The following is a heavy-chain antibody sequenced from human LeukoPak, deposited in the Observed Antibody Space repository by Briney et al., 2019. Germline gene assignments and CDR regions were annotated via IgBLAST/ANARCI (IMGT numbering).Heavy chain of an antibody. V-gene: IGHV4-61*01. CDR2: IYYSGST. D-gene: IGHD3-16*01. CDR3: ARYDWGYYKYYGLDV. J-gene: IGHJ6*02. Sequence: SETLSLTCTVSGDSVSNGNYYWSWIRQPPGRGLEWIGYIYYSGSTNYNPSLKSRVIMSADTSKNQLYLTLISVTAADTAVYYCARYDWGYYKYYGLDVWGQGTTVTVSS. CDR1: GDSVSNGNYY.